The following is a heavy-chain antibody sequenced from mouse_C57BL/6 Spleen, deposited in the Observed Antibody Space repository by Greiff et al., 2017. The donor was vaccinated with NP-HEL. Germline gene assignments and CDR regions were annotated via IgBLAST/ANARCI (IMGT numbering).Heavy chain of an antibody. CDR3: ARSPTGYAMDY. CDR2: IDPSDSYT. V-gene: IGHV1-69*01. J-gene: IGHJ4*01. CDR1: GYTFTSYW. Sequence: QVQLQQPGAELVMPGASVKLSCKASGYTFTSYWMHWVKQRPGQGLEWIGEIDPSDSYTNYNQKFKGKSTLTVDKSSSPAYMQLSSLTSEDSAVYYCARSPTGYAMDYWGQGTSVTVSS.